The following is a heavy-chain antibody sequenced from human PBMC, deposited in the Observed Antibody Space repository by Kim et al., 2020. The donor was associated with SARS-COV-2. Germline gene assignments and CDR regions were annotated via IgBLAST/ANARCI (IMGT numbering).Heavy chain of an antibody. V-gene: IGHV4-30-2*01. CDR3: ARAGPGVGATHFDY. CDR2: IYHSGST. D-gene: IGHD1-26*01. CDR1: GGSISSGGYS. J-gene: IGHJ4*02. Sequence: SETLSLTCAVSGGSISSGGYSWSWIRQPPGKGLEWIGYIYHSGSTYYNPSLKSRVTISVDRSKNQFSLKLSSVTAADTAVYYCARAGPGVGATHFDYWGQGTLVTVSS.